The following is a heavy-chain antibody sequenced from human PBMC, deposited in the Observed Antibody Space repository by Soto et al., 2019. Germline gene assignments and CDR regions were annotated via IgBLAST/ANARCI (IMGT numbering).Heavy chain of an antibody. CDR3: AIGPPPLSYYDFWSGYYPNDY. V-gene: IGHV3-21*01. CDR1: GFTFSSYS. CDR2: ISSSSSYI. D-gene: IGHD3-3*01. Sequence: GSLRLSCAASGFTFSSYSMNWVRQAPGKGLEWVSSISSSSSYIYYADSVKGRFTISRDNAKNSLYLQMNSLRAEDMAVYYCAIGPPPLSYYDFWSGYYPNDYWGQGT. J-gene: IGHJ4*02.